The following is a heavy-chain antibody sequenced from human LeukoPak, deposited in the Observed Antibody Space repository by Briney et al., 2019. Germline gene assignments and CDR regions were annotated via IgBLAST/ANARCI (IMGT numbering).Heavy chain of an antibody. CDR1: GFTFNSYG. J-gene: IGHJ6*02. D-gene: IGHD3-10*01. CDR2: IYYDGSGS. V-gene: IGHV3-33*01. CDR3: ARYYGSGRGYYGLDV. Sequence: GRSLRLSCAASGFTFNSYGMHWVRQAPGKGLEWVAVIYYDGSGSYYGDSVKGRFTISRDNSKDTLYLQMNSLRAEDTAVYYCARYYGSGRGYYGLDVWGQGTTVTVSS.